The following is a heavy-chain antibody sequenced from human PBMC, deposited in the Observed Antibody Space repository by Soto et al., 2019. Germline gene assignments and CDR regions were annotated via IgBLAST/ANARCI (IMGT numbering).Heavy chain of an antibody. J-gene: IGHJ6*03. CDR3: ARGYYMDV. Sequence: WETLSLTCTVSGGSISSYYWSWIRQPPGKGLEWIGYIYYSGSTNYNPSLKSRVTISVDTSKNQFSLKLSSVTAADTAVYYCARGYYMDVWGKGTTVTVSS. CDR1: GGSISSYY. CDR2: IYYSGST. V-gene: IGHV4-59*08.